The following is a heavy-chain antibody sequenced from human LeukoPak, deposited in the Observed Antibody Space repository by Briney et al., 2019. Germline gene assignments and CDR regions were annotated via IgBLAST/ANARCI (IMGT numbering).Heavy chain of an antibody. Sequence: GGSLRLSXAASGFTFSDYYMSWIRQAPGKGVEWVSYISSSGSTIYYADSVKGRFTISRDNAKNSLYLQMNSLRAEDTAVYYCARDLVTMIVVVTPDAFDIWGQGTMVTVSS. V-gene: IGHV3-11*04. J-gene: IGHJ3*02. CDR2: ISSSGSTI. CDR1: GFTFSDYY. D-gene: IGHD3-22*01. CDR3: ARDLVTMIVVVTPDAFDI.